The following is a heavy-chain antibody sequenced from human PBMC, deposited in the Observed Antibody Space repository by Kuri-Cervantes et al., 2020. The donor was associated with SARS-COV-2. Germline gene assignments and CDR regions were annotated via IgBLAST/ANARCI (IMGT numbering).Heavy chain of an antibody. CDR3: ASFYGGNSGDAFDI. D-gene: IGHD4-23*01. CDR1: GYTFTSYG. Sequence: SVKVSCKASGYTFTSYGISWVRQAPGQGLEWMGGIIPIFGTANYAQKFQGRVTITTDESTSTAYMELSSLRSEDTAVYYCASFYGGNSGDAFDIWGRGTMVTVSS. V-gene: IGHV1-69*05. CDR2: IIPIFGTA. J-gene: IGHJ3*02.